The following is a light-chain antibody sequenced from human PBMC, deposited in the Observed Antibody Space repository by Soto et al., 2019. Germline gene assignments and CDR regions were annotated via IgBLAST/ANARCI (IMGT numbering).Light chain of an antibody. CDR1: SSDFGIYNS. Sequence: ALTQAASMSGSYGHAITLLCNRTSSDFGIYNSVSWYQQHPGKAPKLMIHDVTNRPSGVSSRFSGSRSGNTASLTISGLQAEDEADYYCSSFTSSSSYVFGPVTKVTVL. V-gene: IGLV2-14*01. J-gene: IGLJ1*01. CDR3: SSFTSSSSYV. CDR2: DVT.